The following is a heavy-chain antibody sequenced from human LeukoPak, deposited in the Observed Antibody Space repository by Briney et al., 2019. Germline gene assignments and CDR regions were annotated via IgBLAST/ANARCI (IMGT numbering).Heavy chain of an antibody. CDR2: MNPNTGKT. Sequence: GASVKVSCKASGGTFSSYAIHWVRQATGQGLEWMGWMNPNTGKTDFAKKFQGRVTMTRNTSINTVYMELSSLRSEDTAVYYCARKLGAPHYFDFWGQGTLVTVSS. V-gene: IGHV1-8*02. J-gene: IGHJ4*02. CDR1: GGTFSSYA. D-gene: IGHD1-26*01. CDR3: ARKLGAPHYFDF.